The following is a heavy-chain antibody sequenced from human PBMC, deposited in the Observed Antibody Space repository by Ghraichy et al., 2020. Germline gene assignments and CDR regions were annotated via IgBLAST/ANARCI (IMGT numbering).Heavy chain of an antibody. V-gene: IGHV3-23*01. D-gene: IGHD3-16*01. CDR2: VRSSGGST. CDR1: GFTFSNYA. CDR3: AKGTWGAFDI. J-gene: IGHJ3*02. Sequence: GESLNISCAASGFTFSNYAMSWVRQAPGKGLEWVSGVRSSGGSTYYADSVKGRFTISRDNSKNMLSLQMNSLRAEDTAVYYCAKGTWGAFDIWGQGTMVTVSS.